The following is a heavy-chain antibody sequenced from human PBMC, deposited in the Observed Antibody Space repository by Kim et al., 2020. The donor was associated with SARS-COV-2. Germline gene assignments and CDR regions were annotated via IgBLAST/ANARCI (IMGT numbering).Heavy chain of an antibody. J-gene: IGHJ5*02. D-gene: IGHD2-21*01. V-gene: IGHV3-7*01. CDR2: IKRGGSEI. CDR3: ARIALSEVYH. CDR1: GFTFSEDW. Sequence: GGSLRLSCVATGFTFSEDWMSWIRQAPGKGLEWVSYIKRGGSEIVYADSVKGRFTISRDNAKSSLYLQMSSLRAEDTAVYYCARIALSEVYHCDQGMLV.